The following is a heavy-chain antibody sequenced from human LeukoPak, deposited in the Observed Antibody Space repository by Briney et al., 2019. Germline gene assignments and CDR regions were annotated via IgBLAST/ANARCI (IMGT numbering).Heavy chain of an antibody. CDR1: GGSISSGGYY. D-gene: IGHD3-22*01. Sequence: SETLSLTCTVSGGSISSGGYYWSWTRQHPGKGLEWIGYIYYSGSTYYNPSLKSRVTISVDTSKNQFSLKLSSVTAADTAVYYCARSVVYDSSGYYTVTLLYYFDYWGQGTLVTVSS. V-gene: IGHV4-31*03. J-gene: IGHJ4*02. CDR2: IYYSGST. CDR3: ARSVVYDSSGYYTVTLLYYFDY.